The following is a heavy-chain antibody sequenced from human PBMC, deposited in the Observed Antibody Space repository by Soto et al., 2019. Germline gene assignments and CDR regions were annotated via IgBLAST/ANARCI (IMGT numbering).Heavy chain of an antibody. CDR1: GFTFSSYG. V-gene: IGHV3-30*18. CDR2: ISYDGSNK. J-gene: IGHJ4*02. Sequence: QVQLVESGGGVVQPGRSLRLSCAASGFTFSSYGMHWVRQAPGKGLEWVAVISYDGSNKYYADSVKGRFTISRDNSKNTLYLQMNSLRAEDTAVYYCAKDHTRAAAGTPHLFWGQGTLVTVSS. CDR3: AKDHTRAAAGTPHLF. D-gene: IGHD6-13*01.